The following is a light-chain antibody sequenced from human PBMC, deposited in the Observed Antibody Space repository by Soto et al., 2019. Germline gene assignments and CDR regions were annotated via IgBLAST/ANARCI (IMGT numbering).Light chain of an antibody. CDR2: GAS. J-gene: IGKJ4*01. CDR1: QDITSY. Sequence: DIQMTQSPSWLSASVGDSVTLTCRASQDITSYLAWYQQKPGKAPNLLIYGASTLQSGVPSRFSGNGSGTDFTLTISSLQAEDFASYYCQQTRAYPSTFGGGNKVDIK. CDR3: QQTRAYPST. V-gene: IGKV1-9*01.